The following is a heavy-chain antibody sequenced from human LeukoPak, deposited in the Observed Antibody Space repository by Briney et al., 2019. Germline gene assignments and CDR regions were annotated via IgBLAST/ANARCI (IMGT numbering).Heavy chain of an antibody. Sequence: SQTLSLTCAISGDSVSSNSATWNWIRQSPSRGLEWLGRTYYRSKWFYDYALSVKSRITINRDTSKNQFSLQLNCVTPEDTAVYYCARVFRSRDAFDIWGQGTMVTVSS. CDR3: ARVFRSRDAFDI. J-gene: IGHJ3*02. V-gene: IGHV6-1*01. CDR2: TYYRSKWFY. CDR1: GDSVSSNSAT.